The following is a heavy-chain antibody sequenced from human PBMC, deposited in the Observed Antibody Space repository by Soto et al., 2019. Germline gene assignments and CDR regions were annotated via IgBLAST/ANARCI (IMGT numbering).Heavy chain of an antibody. CDR2: ISYDGSNE. V-gene: IGHV3-30-3*01. CDR1: ELNFSSYA. Sequence: GSIRLSWAASELNFSSYAMHRIRKNPGKGLEWVPVISYDGSNEYYADSVKGRFTISRDNSKNTLYLQMNSLRAEDTAVYYCAKDVVIDNYDSSGFGDYWGQGTLVTVSP. J-gene: IGHJ4*02. CDR3: AKDVVIDNYDSSGFGDY. D-gene: IGHD3-22*01.